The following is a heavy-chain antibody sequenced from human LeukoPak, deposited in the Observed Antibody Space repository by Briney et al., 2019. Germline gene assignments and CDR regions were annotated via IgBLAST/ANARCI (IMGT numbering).Heavy chain of an antibody. J-gene: IGHJ3*02. CDR3: AKDIESKWELPLFDI. Sequence: GGSLRLSCAASGFTFDGYAMHWVRQAPGKGLEWVSGISRNSGSIGYADSVKGRFTISRDNAKNSLYLQMNSLRAEDTALYYCAKDIESKWELPLFDIWGQGTMVTVSS. V-gene: IGHV3-9*01. CDR1: GFTFDGYA. D-gene: IGHD1-26*01. CDR2: ISRNSGSI.